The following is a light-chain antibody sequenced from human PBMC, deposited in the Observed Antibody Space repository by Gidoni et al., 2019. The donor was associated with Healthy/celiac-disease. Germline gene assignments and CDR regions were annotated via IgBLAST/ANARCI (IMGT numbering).Light chain of an antibody. V-gene: IGLV3-1*01. CDR1: KLGDKY. CDR3: QAWDSRV. CDR2: QDS. Sequence: SYELTQPPSVSVSPGQTASITCSGDKLGDKYACWYQQKPGRSPVLVIYQDSKRPSGIPERFSGSNSGNTATLTISGTQAMDEADYYCQAWDSRVFGGGTKLTVL. J-gene: IGLJ3*02.